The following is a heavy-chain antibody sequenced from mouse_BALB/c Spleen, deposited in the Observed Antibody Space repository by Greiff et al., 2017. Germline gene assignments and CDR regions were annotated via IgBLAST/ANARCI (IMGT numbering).Heavy chain of an antibody. CDR1: GYTFTSYW. V-gene: IGHV1-87*01. Sequence: QVQLKQSGAELARPGASVKLSCKASGYTFTSYWMQWVKQRPGQGLEWIGAIYPGDGDTRYTQKFKGKATLTADKSSSTAYMQLSSLASEDSAVYYCARHYRYDEAWFAYWGQGTLVTVSA. D-gene: IGHD2-14*01. CDR3: ARHYRYDEAWFAY. J-gene: IGHJ3*01. CDR2: IYPGDGDT.